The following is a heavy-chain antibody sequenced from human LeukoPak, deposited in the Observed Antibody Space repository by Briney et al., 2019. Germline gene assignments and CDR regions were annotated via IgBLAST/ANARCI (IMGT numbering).Heavy chain of an antibody. J-gene: IGHJ4*02. Sequence: QPGGSLRLSCAASGFTFSSYAMSWVRQAPGKGLEWVSTISNSDYSTYYTDCVKGRLTISRDNSKNTLYLQMNSLRAEDTAVYYCAKVGGSSSREVRFDYWGQGTLVTVSS. D-gene: IGHD6-6*01. CDR1: GFTFSSYA. CDR3: AKVGGSSSREVRFDY. V-gene: IGHV3-23*01. CDR2: ISNSDYST.